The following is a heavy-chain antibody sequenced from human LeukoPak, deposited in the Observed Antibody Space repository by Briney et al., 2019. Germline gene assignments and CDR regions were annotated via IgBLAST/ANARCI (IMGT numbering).Heavy chain of an antibody. D-gene: IGHD3-10*01. CDR1: GFTFTNAW. CDR2: IKSKTDGETT. J-gene: IGHJ4*02. CDR3: TTDLGAYYHGSQRLIPIDY. Sequence: KPGGSLRLSCVDSGFTFTNAWMSWVRQAPGKGQEWIGRIKSKTDGETTNYDEPVRGRFTISRDDSKSAVYLQMNSLKIEDTAVYYCTTDLGAYYHGSQRLIPIDYWGQGTLVTVSS. V-gene: IGHV3-15*01.